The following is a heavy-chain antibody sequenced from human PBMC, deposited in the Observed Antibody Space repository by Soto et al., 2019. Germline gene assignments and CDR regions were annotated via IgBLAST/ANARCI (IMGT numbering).Heavy chain of an antibody. D-gene: IGHD1-7*01. CDR3: ARTWNYDQPRSSDP. Sequence: LSLTCPVSGGSISSGDYYWSWIRQPPGKGLEWIGYIYYSGSTYYNPSLKSRVTISVDTSKNQFSLKLSSVTAADTAVYYCARTWNYDQPRSSDPPGQATLVTVSS. J-gene: IGHJ5*02. CDR2: IYYSGST. V-gene: IGHV4-30-4*01. CDR1: GGSISSGDYY.